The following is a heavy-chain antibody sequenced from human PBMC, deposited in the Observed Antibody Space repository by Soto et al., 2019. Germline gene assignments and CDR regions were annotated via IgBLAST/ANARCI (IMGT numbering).Heavy chain of an antibody. CDR1: GGSFSGYY. Sequence: PSETLSLTCAVYGGSFSGYYWSWIRQPPGKGLEWIGEINHSGSTNYNPSHKSRVTISVDTSKNQFSMKMSSVTAADTAVYYCARGWGRNHYYYYGMDVWGQGTTVTVS. J-gene: IGHJ6*02. V-gene: IGHV4-34*01. D-gene: IGHD3-16*01. CDR2: INHSGST. CDR3: ARGWGRNHYYYYGMDV.